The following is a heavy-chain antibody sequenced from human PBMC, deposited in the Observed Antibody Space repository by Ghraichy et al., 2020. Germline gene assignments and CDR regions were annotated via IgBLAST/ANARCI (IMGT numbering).Heavy chain of an antibody. Sequence: LSLTCAASGFPFSSYAMSWVRQAPGKGLEWVSVISVSGDTTYYAGSVKCRFTISRDNSKNTLYMQMNSLRAGDTCVYYCAKDGSWYSSSWCSDYWGQGTLVSVSS. CDR1: GFPFSSYA. D-gene: IGHD6-13*01. V-gene: IGHV3-23*01. J-gene: IGHJ4*02. CDR3: AKDGSWYSSSWCSDY. CDR2: ISVSGDTT.